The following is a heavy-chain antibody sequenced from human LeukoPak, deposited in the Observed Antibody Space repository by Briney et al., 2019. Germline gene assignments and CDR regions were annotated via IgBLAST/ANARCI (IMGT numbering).Heavy chain of an antibody. CDR3: ARGRGSSWYEGSWFDP. Sequence: KPSETLSLTCAVYGGSFSSYFWSWIRQPPGKGLGWIGEINHSGSTNYNPSLKSRVTISVDTSKNQFSLKLSSVTAADTAVYYCARGRGSSWYEGSWFDPWGQGTLVTVSS. V-gene: IGHV4-34*01. D-gene: IGHD6-13*01. CDR2: INHSGST. CDR1: GGSFSSYF. J-gene: IGHJ5*02.